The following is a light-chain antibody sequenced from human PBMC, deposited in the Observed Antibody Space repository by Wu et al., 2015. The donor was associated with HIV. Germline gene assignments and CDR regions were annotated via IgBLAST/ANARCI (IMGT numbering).Light chain of an antibody. Sequence: EIVLTQSPGTLSLSPGERATLSCRASQSVTSSYLAWYQQKPGQAPRLLIYGASSRATGIPDRFSGSGSGTDFTLTISRLEPEDFAVYYCHQYGYSPPTFGQGPTVEIK. V-gene: IGKV3-20*01. J-gene: IGKJ1*01. CDR1: QSVTSSY. CDR3: HQYGYSPPT. CDR2: GAS.